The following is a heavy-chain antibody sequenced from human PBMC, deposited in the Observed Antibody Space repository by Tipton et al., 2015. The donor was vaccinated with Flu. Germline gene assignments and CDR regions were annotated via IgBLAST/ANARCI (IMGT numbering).Heavy chain of an antibody. J-gene: IGHJ4*02. D-gene: IGHD1-26*01. CDR3: ARDDNIGASDY. V-gene: IGHV3-7*01. CDR2: INYDGSER. Sequence: SLRLSCTASDFTFSRHWMNWVRLAPGKGLEWVANINYDGSERRYVDSVKGRFTISRDNAQNSLYLQMNSLGVEDTAIYYCARDDNIGASDYWGQGTLVTVSS. CDR1: DFTFSRHW.